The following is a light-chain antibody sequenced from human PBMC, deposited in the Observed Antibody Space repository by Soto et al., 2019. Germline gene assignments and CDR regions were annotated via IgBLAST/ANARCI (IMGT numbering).Light chain of an antibody. V-gene: IGKV3-11*01. CDR1: QSVSSY. CDR3: QQRSNWPT. J-gene: IGKJ5*01. CDR2: DAS. Sequence: EIVLTQSPATLSLSPGERATLSCSASQSVSSYLAWYQHKPGQAPRLLIYDASNRATGIPARFSGSGSGTDFTITISILEPEDVAVDYCQQRSNWPTFGQGTRLESK.